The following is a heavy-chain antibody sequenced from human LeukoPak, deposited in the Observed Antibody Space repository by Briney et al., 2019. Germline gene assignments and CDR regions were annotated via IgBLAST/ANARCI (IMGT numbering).Heavy chain of an antibody. CDR2: IYYSGST. CDR1: GGSFSGYY. V-gene: IGHV4-59*01. J-gene: IGHJ4*02. Sequence: SETLSLTCAVYGGSFSGYYWSWIRQPPGKGLEWIGYIYYSGSTNYNPSLKSRVTISVDTSKNQFSLKLSSVTAADTAVYYCARGRAAAGTQYFDYWGQGTLVTVSS. D-gene: IGHD6-13*01. CDR3: ARGRAAAGTQYFDY.